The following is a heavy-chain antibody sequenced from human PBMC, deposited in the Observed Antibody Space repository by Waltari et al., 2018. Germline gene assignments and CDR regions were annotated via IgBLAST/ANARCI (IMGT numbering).Heavy chain of an antibody. Sequence: EVQLVESGGGLVQPGWSLRRSCAASGFTFSTYWLTWVRQTPGKGLECVANINPDGSEKYYVDSVKGRFTISRDNSKNSLYLQMNSLRAEDTSVYYCARDLNWDTYWGQGALVTVSS. D-gene: IGHD7-27*01. J-gene: IGHJ4*02. CDR3: ARDLNWDTY. V-gene: IGHV3-7*01. CDR1: GFTFSTYW. CDR2: INPDGSEK.